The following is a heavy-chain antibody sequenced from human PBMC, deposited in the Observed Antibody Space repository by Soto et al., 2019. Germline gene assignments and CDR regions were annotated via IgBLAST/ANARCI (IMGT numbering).Heavy chain of an antibody. V-gene: IGHV4-34*01. Sequence: QVRLQQWGAGLLKPSETLSLTCAVYGGSFSGYYWTWIRQPPGTGLEWIGEINHSGSTNYNPSLKRRVTISVDTSKNQFSLKLTSVTAAYTAVYYCARDKITGLFDYGGQGTLVTVSS. CDR1: GGSFSGYY. CDR2: INHSGST. D-gene: IGHD2-8*02. CDR3: ARDKITGLFDY. J-gene: IGHJ4*02.